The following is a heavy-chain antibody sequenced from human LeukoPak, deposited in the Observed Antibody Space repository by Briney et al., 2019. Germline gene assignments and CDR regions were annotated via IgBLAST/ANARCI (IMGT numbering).Heavy chain of an antibody. Sequence: ASVKVSCKASGYTFTSYGISWVRQAPGQGLEWMGWISAYNGNINYAQKLQGRVTMTTDTSTSTAYMELRSLRFDDTAVYYCARDSASVLRFLEWLSYYYYGMDVWGQGTTVTVSS. V-gene: IGHV1-18*01. J-gene: IGHJ6*02. D-gene: IGHD3-3*01. CDR1: GYTFTSYG. CDR3: ARDSASVLRFLEWLSYYYYGMDV. CDR2: ISAYNGNI.